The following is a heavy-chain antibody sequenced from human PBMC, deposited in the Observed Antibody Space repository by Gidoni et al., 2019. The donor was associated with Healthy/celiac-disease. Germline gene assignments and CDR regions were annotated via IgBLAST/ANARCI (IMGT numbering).Heavy chain of an antibody. V-gene: IGHV4-34*01. CDR3: ARSAGRYSSSWYPLDY. D-gene: IGHD6-13*01. CDR2: INHSGST. J-gene: IGHJ4*02. Sequence: QLQQWGSGLLKPSATLSLTCAVFGGSFVGYYWRWIRHPPGKGLEWIGEINHSGSTNYNPSLKSRVTISVDTSKNQFSLKLSSVTAADTAVYYCARSAGRYSSSWYPLDYWGQGTLVTVSS. CDR1: GGSFVGYY.